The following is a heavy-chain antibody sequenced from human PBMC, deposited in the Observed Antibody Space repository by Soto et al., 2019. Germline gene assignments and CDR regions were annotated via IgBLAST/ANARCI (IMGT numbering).Heavy chain of an antibody. CDR2: IGGSGDNI. Sequence: GGSLRLSCAASGFDFSSYAMSWVRQAPVKGLEWVSGIGGSGDNIYYADSVKGRFTISRDNSKNTTYLQMNRVRGEDTAVYYCVKDVGRVGGYSYGLEYYYYGMDVWGQGTTVTVSS. D-gene: IGHD5-18*01. V-gene: IGHV3-23*01. CDR3: VKDVGRVGGYSYGLEYYYYGMDV. J-gene: IGHJ6*02. CDR1: GFDFSSYA.